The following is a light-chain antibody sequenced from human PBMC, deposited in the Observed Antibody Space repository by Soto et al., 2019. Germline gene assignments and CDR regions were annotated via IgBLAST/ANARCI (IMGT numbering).Light chain of an antibody. V-gene: IGLV1-40*01. Sequence: QSVLTQPPSVSGAPGQRVTISCTGSSSNIGAGYDVHWYQQLPGTAPKLLIYGNSNRPSGVPDRFSGSKSGTSASLAITGLQAEDEADYHCQSYDSSLSVVVFGGGTNLTVL. CDR1: SSNIGAGYD. CDR3: QSYDSSLSVVV. CDR2: GNS. J-gene: IGLJ2*01.